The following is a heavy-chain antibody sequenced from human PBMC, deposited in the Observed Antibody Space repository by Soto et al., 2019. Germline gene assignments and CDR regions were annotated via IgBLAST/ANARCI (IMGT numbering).Heavy chain of an antibody. CDR2: ITGSGSDT. V-gene: IGHV3-23*01. CDR1: GFTFNNYS. J-gene: IGHJ4*02. D-gene: IGHD2-2*01. Sequence: PGGSLRLAGAASGFTFNNYSMGWVRQAPGKGLEWVSAITGSGSDTYYVDSVKGRFTISRDNSKNTVYLQMNSLRAEDTAIYYCAKLGSSSWSPHYYFDYWGQGTLVTVSS. CDR3: AKLGSSSWSPHYYFDY.